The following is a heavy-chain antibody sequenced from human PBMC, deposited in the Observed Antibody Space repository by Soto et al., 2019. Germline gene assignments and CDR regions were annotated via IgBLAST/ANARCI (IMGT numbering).Heavy chain of an antibody. J-gene: IGHJ5*02. Sequence: GGSLRLSCAASGFTFSSYAMSWVRLAPGKGLEWVSAISGSGDSTYYADSVKGRFTISRDNSKNTLYLQMNSLRAEDTAVYYCARPYPNMDWFDPWGQGTLVTVSS. CDR3: ARPYPNMDWFDP. CDR2: ISGSGDST. V-gene: IGHV3-23*01. CDR1: GFTFSSYA. D-gene: IGHD2-21*01.